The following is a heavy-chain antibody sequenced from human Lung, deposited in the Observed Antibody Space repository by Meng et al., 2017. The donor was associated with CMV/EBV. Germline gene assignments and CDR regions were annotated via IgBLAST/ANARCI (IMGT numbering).Heavy chain of an antibody. Sequence: EVQLVESGGGLVRPGGSLRRSCADSGFTFSDYWMHWVRQAPGEGPVWVSRIDTYGTVTSYAESVRGRFTISRDNSKKTLYLQMNDLRAGDSGVYYCVRDLVGNRDSWGHGTLVTVYS. V-gene: IGHV3-74*03. CDR3: VRDLVGNRDS. D-gene: IGHD1-14*01. CDR1: GFTFSDYW. CDR2: IDTYGTVT. J-gene: IGHJ5*01.